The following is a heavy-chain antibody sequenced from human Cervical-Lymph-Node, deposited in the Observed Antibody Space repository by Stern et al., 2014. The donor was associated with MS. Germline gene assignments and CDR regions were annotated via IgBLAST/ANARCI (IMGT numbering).Heavy chain of an antibody. V-gene: IGHV1-24*01. D-gene: IGHD5-18*01. CDR1: GNTITELS. Sequence: VQLVQSGAEVKKPGASVKVSCKVSGNTITELSIHWVRQAPGIGLEWMGGFDLEEGETFYAQKFQGRVTMTEDTSTDTAYMELSSLRSDDTAVYYCVTDGGIQLWSQFDHWGQGTQVTVSS. CDR3: VTDGGIQLWSQFDH. J-gene: IGHJ4*02. CDR2: FDLEEGET.